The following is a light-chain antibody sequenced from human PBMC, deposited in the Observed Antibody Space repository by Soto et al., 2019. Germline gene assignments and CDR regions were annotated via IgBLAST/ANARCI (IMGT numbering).Light chain of an antibody. V-gene: IGLV2-14*03. Sequence: LTQPTSLSWSPGQSIIISRTGASSDVGGNNYVSWYQHHPGKAPKLMICDVSDRPSGVSNRFSGSKSGNTASLTISRLQAEDEADYYCSSFVNSTIPWVFGTGTKVTVL. J-gene: IGLJ1*01. CDR3: SSFVNSTIPWV. CDR1: SSDVGGNNY. CDR2: DVS.